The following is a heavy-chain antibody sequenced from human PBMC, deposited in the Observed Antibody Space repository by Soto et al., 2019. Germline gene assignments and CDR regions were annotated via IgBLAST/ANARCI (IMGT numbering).Heavy chain of an antibody. CDR3: CWSVLRLNGSLRVWGGSDYYYMDV. J-gene: IGHJ6*03. V-gene: IGHV1-46*01. Sequence: ASVKVSCKASGYTFTSYYMHWVRQAPGQGLEWMGIINPSGGSTSYAQKFQGRVTMTRDTSTSTVYMELSSLRSEDPAVYYCCWSVLRLNGSLRVWGGSDYYYMDVWGKGTTVTVSS. D-gene: IGHD3-16*01. CDR2: INPSGGST. CDR1: GYTFTSYY.